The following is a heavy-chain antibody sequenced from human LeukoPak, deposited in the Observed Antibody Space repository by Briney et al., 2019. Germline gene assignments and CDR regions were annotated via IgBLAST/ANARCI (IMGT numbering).Heavy chain of an antibody. Sequence: PGRSLRLSCAASGFTFSSYGMHWAREAPGKGLDWVAVISYDGSNKYYADSVKGRFTISRDNSKNTLYLQMNSLRAEDTAVYYCAKDNGSGSFDYWGQGTLVTVSS. D-gene: IGHD3-10*01. J-gene: IGHJ4*02. V-gene: IGHV3-30*18. CDR1: GFTFSSYG. CDR2: ISYDGSNK. CDR3: AKDNGSGSFDY.